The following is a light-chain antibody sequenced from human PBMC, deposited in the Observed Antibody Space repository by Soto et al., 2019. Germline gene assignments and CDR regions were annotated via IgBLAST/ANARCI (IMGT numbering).Light chain of an antibody. Sequence: QSALTQPASVSGSPGQSITISCTGPSSDVGGYNYVSWYQQHPGKAPKLMIYEVSNRPSGVSNRFSGSKSGNTASLTISGLQAEDEADYHCSSYTSSSTWVFGGGTKLTVL. CDR1: SSDVGGYNY. CDR3: SSYTSSSTWV. J-gene: IGLJ3*02. V-gene: IGLV2-14*01. CDR2: EVS.